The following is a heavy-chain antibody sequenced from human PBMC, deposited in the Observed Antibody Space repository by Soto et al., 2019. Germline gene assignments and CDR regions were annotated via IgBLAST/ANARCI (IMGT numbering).Heavy chain of an antibody. V-gene: IGHV1-2*02. CDR2: INPNSGGT. CDR3: ARDLAPRCTNGVCYRGGVYYYYGMDV. D-gene: IGHD2-8*01. Sequence: GASVKVSCKASGYTFTGYYMHWVRQAPGQGLEWMGWINPNSGGTNYAQKFQGRFTMTRDTSISTAYMELSRLRSDDTAVYYCARDLAPRCTNGVCYRGGVYYYYGMDVWGQGTTVTVSS. J-gene: IGHJ6*02. CDR1: GYTFTGYY.